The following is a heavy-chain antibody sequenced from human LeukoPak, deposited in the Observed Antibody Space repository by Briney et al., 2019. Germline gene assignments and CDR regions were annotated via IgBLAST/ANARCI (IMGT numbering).Heavy chain of an antibody. D-gene: IGHD3-16*02. CDR1: GYTFTGYY. CDR3: AISMITFGGVIVNDAFDI. V-gene: IGHV1-2*02. Sequence: ASVKVSCKASGYTFTGYYMHWVRQAPGQGLEWMGWINPNSGGTNYAQKFQGRVTMTRDTSISTAYMELSRLRSDDTAVYYCAISMITFGGVIVNDAFDIWGQGTIVTVSS. J-gene: IGHJ3*02. CDR2: INPNSGGT.